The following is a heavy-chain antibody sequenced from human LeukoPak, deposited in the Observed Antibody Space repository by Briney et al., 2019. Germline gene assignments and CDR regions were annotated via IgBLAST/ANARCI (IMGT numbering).Heavy chain of an antibody. Sequence: SETLSLTCTVSGGSISSSSYYWGWLRQPPGKGLEWIGSIYYSGSTYYNPSLKSRVTISVDTSKNQFSLKLSSVTAADTAVYYCARHTRVEHIVVSGTFDYWGQGTLVTVSS. CDR3: ARHTRVEHIVVSGTFDY. V-gene: IGHV4-39*01. J-gene: IGHJ4*02. D-gene: IGHD2-21*01. CDR2: IYYSGST. CDR1: GGSISSSSYY.